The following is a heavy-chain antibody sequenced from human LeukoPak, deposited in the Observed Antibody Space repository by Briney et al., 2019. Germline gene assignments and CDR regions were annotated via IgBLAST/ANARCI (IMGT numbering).Heavy chain of an antibody. Sequence: GGSLRLSCVASGFAFDDYGMHWVRQAPGKGLEWVSVISWNSVTIGCADSVKGRFTISRDNAKNSLYLQMNSLRAEDTAVYYCAGAPLTRFYYYHAFDIWGQGTMVTVSS. CDR1: GFAFDDYG. D-gene: IGHD3-22*01. V-gene: IGHV3-9*01. J-gene: IGHJ3*02. CDR2: ISWNSVTI. CDR3: AGAPLTRFYYYHAFDI.